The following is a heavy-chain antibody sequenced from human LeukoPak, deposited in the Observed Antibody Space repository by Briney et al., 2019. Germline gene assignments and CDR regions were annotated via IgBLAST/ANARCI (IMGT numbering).Heavy chain of an antibody. CDR3: ARGSIASGSYSND. V-gene: IGHV3-21*01. CDR2: ISSSSNYI. CDR1: GFTFSSYS. Sequence: GGSLRLSCAASGFTFSSYSMNWVRQAPGKGLEWVSSISSSSNYIYYPDSVKGRFTISRDNAKNSLYLQMNFLRAEDTAVYYCARGSIASGSYSNDWGQGALVTVSS. J-gene: IGHJ4*02. D-gene: IGHD3-10*01.